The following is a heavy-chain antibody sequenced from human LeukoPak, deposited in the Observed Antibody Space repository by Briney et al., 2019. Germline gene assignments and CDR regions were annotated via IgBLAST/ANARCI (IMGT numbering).Heavy chain of an antibody. J-gene: IGHJ4*02. CDR3: ARGDDYGGNYFDY. Sequence: GGSLRLSCEASGFTFRDYAMSWVRQAPGKGLEWVSSISSSSSYIYYADSVKGRFTISRDNAKNSLYLQMNSLRAEDTAVYYCARGDDYGGNYFDYWGQGTLVTVSS. CDR1: GFTFRDYA. V-gene: IGHV3-21*01. D-gene: IGHD4-23*01. CDR2: ISSSSSYI.